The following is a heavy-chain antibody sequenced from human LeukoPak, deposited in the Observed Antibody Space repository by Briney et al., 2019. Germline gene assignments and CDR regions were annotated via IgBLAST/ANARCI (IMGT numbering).Heavy chain of an antibody. D-gene: IGHD6-19*01. J-gene: IGHJ4*02. CDR3: ARSQWLALDY. Sequence: PGGSLRLSCAASGFTFSSYWMSWVRQAPGKGLEWVANIKQDGSEKYCVDSVKGRFTISRDNAKNSLFLQMNSLAADDTAVYYYARSQWLALDYWGQGTLVTVSS. V-gene: IGHV3-7*01. CDR2: IKQDGSEK. CDR1: GFTFSSYW.